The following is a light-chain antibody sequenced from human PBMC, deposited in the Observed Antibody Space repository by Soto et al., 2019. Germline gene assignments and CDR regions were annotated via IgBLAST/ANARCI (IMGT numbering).Light chain of an antibody. Sequence: QSVLTQIASVSGAPGQSITISCTGTDNDVGGYDFVSWYQQHPGRAPKLLIHQVTIRLSGISSRFSGSKSGNTASLTITGLQPEYEDMYFCCSHSTSIAWVFGGGTKVTVL. CDR3: CSHSTSIAWV. V-gene: IGLV2-14*01. CDR1: DNDVGGYDF. CDR2: QVT. J-gene: IGLJ3*02.